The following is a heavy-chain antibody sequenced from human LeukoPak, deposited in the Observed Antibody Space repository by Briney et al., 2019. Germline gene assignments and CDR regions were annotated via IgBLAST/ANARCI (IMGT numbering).Heavy chain of an antibody. V-gene: IGHV3-74*01. CDR2: INSDGSST. CDR1: GFTFSSYW. Sequence: GGSLRLSCAASGFTFSSYWMHWVRQASGKGLVWVSRINSDGSSTTYADSVKGRFTISRDNAKNTLYLQMNSLRAEDTAVYFCARDYGRSRDYGMDVWGQGTTVTVSS. CDR3: ARDYGRSRDYGMDV. D-gene: IGHD3-10*01. J-gene: IGHJ6*02.